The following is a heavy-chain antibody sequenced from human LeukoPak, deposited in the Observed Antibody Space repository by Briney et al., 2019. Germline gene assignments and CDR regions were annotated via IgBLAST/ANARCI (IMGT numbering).Heavy chain of an antibody. J-gene: IGHJ6*02. CDR1: GFTFSNYA. D-gene: IGHD2-8*01. Sequence: PGGSLRLSCAASGFTFSNYAMTWVRQAPGKGLEWVSYISSSGSTIYYADSVKGRFTISRDNAKNSLYLQMNSLRAEDTAVYYCARAPVSYYYGMDLWGQGTTVTVSS. CDR3: ARAPVSYYYGMDL. V-gene: IGHV3-48*03. CDR2: ISSSGSTI.